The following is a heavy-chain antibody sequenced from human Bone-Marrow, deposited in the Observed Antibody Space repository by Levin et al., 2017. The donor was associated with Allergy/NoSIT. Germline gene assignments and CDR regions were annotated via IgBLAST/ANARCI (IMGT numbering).Heavy chain of an antibody. CDR3: TRTISATPGIS. CDR2: IKQDGSEK. D-gene: IGHD3-9*01. V-gene: IGHV3-7*01. Sequence: GSLRLSCAASGFTFSSYWMSWVRQAPGKGLEWVANIKQDGSEKYYLDSVKGRFTISRDNAKNSVCLQMTNLRADDTAVYYCTRTISATPGISWGQGTLVTVSS. J-gene: IGHJ5*02. CDR1: GFTFSSYW.